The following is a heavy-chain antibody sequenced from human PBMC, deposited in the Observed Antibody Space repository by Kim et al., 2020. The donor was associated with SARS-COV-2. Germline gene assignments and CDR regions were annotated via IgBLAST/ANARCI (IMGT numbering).Heavy chain of an antibody. J-gene: IGHJ5*02. CDR3: AREDNWTDWFDP. D-gene: IGHD1-20*01. V-gene: IGHV3-7*03. Sequence: YYVDSVKGRFTISRDNAKNSLYLQMNSLRAEDTAVYYCAREDNWTDWFDPWGQGTLVTVSS.